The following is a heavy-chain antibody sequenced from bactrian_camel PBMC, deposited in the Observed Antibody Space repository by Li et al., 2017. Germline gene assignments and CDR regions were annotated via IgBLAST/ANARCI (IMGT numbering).Heavy chain of an antibody. CDR1: RDTLSSYC. CDR2: VDRDGRI. J-gene: IGHJ6*01. Sequence: DVQLVESGGDSVQAGGSLHVSCEASRDTLSSYCMGWFRQAPEKRREGVATVDRDGRISVTNSVKGRFTISKDNAKNTVLLQMNTLKPEDTAMYYCAAKSPRVDVGCLGSDFTYWGQGTQVTVS. D-gene: IGHD1*01. CDR3: AAKSPRVDVGCLGSDFTY. V-gene: IGHV3S10*01.